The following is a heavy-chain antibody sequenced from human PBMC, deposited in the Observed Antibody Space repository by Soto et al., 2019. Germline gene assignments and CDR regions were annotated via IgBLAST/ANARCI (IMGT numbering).Heavy chain of an antibody. V-gene: IGHV4-4*02. J-gene: IGHJ4*02. CDR1: GGSISSSNW. Sequence: QVQLQESGPGLVKPSGTLSLTCAVSGGSISSSNWWSWVRQPPGKGLEWIGEIYHSGSTNYNPSLMRRVTMSVAKTKNPFSLKLSAVPAAGTAVYYCARVAVAGTRVDYWGQGTLVTVSS. D-gene: IGHD6-19*01. CDR3: ARVAVAGTRVDY. CDR2: IYHSGST.